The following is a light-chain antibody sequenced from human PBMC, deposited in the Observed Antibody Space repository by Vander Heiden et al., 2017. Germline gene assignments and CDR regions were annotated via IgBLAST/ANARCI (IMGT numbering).Light chain of an antibody. CDR1: KLGDKY. CDR3: QAWDSNNVV. Sequence: SYELTQPPSVSVSPGQTASITCSGDKLGDKYACWYQQKPGQSPVLVIYQDSKRPSGITERFSGSNSGNTATLTISGTQAMDEADYYCQAWDSNNVVFGGGTKVTVL. V-gene: IGLV3-1*01. CDR2: QDS. J-gene: IGLJ2*01.